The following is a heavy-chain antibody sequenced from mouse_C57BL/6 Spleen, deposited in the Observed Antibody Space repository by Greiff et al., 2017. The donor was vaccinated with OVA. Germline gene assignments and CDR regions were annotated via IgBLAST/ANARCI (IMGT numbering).Heavy chain of an antibody. CDR2: ISDGGSYT. J-gene: IGHJ1*03. CDR1: GFTFSSYA. V-gene: IGHV5-4*01. Sequence: EVQGVESGGGLVKPGGSLKLSCAASGFTFSSYAMSWVRQTPEKRLEWVATISDGGSYTYYPDNVKGRFTISRDNAKNNLYLQMSHLTSEDTAMYYCARGVAYYYGSSHWYFDVWGTGTTVTVSS. D-gene: IGHD1-1*01. CDR3: ARGVAYYYGSSHWYFDV.